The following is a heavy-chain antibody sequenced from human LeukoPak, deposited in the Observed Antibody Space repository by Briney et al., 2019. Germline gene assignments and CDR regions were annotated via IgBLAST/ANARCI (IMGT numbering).Heavy chain of an antibody. CDR3: ARSRDGEWWAIDY. D-gene: IGHD2-8*01. CDR2: IYYSGST. J-gene: IGHJ4*02. CDR1: GGSISSSSYY. V-gene: IGHV4-39*07. Sequence: SETLSLICNVSGGSISSSSYYWGWIRQPPGKGLEWIGSIYYSGSTYYNPSLKSRVTISVDTSKNQFSLKLSSVTAADTAVYYCARSRDGEWWAIDYWGQGTLVTVSS.